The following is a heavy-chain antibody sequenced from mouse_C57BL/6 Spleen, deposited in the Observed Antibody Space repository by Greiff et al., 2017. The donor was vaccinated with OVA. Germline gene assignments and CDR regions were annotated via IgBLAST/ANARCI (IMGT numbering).Heavy chain of an antibody. CDR1: GFTFSSYA. J-gene: IGHJ3*01. D-gene: IGHD4-1*01. V-gene: IGHV5-4*01. CDR2: ISDGGSYT. CDR3: ARSGELAWFAY. Sequence: EVQRVESGGGLVKPGGSLKLSCAASGFTFSSYAMSWVRQTPEKRLEWVATISDGGSYTYYPDNVKGRFTISRDNAKNNLYLQMSHLKSEDTAMYYCARSGELAWFAYWGQGTLVTVSA.